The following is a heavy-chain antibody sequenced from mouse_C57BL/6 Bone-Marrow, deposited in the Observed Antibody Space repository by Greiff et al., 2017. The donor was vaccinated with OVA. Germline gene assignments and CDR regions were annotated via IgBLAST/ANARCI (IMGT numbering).Heavy chain of an antibody. J-gene: IGHJ1*03. CDR1: GFTFSDYG. CDR2: ISSGSSTI. CDR3: ARVYYYGSRYFDV. D-gene: IGHD1-1*01. V-gene: IGHV5-17*01. Sequence: EVMLVESGGGLVKPGGSLKLSCAASGFTFSDYGMHWVRQAPEKGLEWVAYISSGSSTIYYADTVKGRFTISRDNAKNTLFLQMTSLRSEDTAMYYCARVYYYGSRYFDVWGTGTTVTVSS.